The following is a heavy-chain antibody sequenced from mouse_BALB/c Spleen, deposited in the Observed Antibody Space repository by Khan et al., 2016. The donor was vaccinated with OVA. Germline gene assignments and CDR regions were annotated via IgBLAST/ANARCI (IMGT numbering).Heavy chain of an antibody. D-gene: IGHD2-4*01. J-gene: IGHJ3*01. Sequence: QVQLKQSGPGLVQPSQSLSITCTVSGFSLTTYGVHWVRQSPGKGLEWLGVIWSGGITDYNSPFISRLSISKDNSKSQVFLQMNSLQANDTAIYYCTKNNDYAEGLAYWGQGTLVTVSA. CDR2: IWSGGIT. CDR1: GFSLTTYG. V-gene: IGHV2-2*02. CDR3: TKNNDYAEGLAY.